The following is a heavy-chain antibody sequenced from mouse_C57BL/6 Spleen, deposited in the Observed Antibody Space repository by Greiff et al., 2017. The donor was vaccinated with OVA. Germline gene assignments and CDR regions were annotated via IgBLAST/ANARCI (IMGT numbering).Heavy chain of an antibody. CDR3: ARKEAGTLAY. CDR1: GFTFSDYG. J-gene: IGHJ3*01. V-gene: IGHV5-17*01. CDR2: ISSGSSTF. D-gene: IGHD4-1*01. Sequence: EVHLVESGGGLVKPGGSLKLPCAASGFTFSDYGMHWVRQAPEKGLEWVAYISSGSSTFYYAALVKGRFTISRDNAKNTLFLKMTSLRSEDTAMYYCARKEAGTLAYWGQGTLVTVSA.